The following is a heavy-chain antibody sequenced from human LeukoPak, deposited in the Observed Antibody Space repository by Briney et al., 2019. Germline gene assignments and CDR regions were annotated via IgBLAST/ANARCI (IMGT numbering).Heavy chain of an antibody. D-gene: IGHD2-2*01. Sequence: GGSLRLSCAASGFTFSSYAMSWVRQAPGKGREWGSAISGSGGSTHYADSGKGRFTISRDNSKNTLYLQMNSLRAEDTAVYYCAKDLGYCSSTSCYLFDYWGQGTLVTVSS. CDR2: ISGSGGST. CDR1: GFTFSSYA. CDR3: AKDLGYCSSTSCYLFDY. J-gene: IGHJ4*02. V-gene: IGHV3-23*01.